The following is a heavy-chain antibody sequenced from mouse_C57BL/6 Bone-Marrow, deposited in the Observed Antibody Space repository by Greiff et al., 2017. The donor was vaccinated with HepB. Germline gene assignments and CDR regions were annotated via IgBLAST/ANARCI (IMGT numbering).Heavy chain of an antibody. CDR3: ARKKWGAWFAY. V-gene: IGHV1-69*01. CDR1: GYTFTSYW. J-gene: IGHJ3*01. CDR2: IDPSDSYT. Sequence: QVQLQQPGAELVMPGASVKLSCKASGYTFTSYWMHWVKQRPGQGLEWIGEIDPSDSYTNYNKKFKGKSTLTVDKSSSTAYMQLSSLTSEDSAVYYCARKKWGAWFAYWGQGTLVTVSA.